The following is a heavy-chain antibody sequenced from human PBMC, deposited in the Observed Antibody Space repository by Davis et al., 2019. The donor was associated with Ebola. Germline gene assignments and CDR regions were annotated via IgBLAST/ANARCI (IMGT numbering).Heavy chain of an antibody. Sequence: MPSETLSLTCTVSGGSIGPYYWSWIRQPPGKGLEWIGSTFYSGSTNYNPSLKSRVTISVDTSKNQFSLKLSSVTAADTAVYYCARGGGGYCSSTSCYRYYGMDVWGQGTTVTVSS. D-gene: IGHD2-2*02. J-gene: IGHJ6*02. V-gene: IGHV4-59*12. CDR2: TFYSGST. CDR1: GGSIGPYY. CDR3: ARGGGGYCSSTSCYRYYGMDV.